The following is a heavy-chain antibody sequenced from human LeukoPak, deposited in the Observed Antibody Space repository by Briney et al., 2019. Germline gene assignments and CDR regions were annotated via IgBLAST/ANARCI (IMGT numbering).Heavy chain of an antibody. CDR3: ARAVAVAGIHPPDY. J-gene: IGHJ4*02. CDR2: ISGSGGST. CDR1: GFTFSNYA. V-gene: IGHV3-23*01. D-gene: IGHD6-19*01. Sequence: GGSLRLSCAASGFTFSNYAMSWVRQAPGKGLEWVSSISGSGGSTYYADSVKGRFTISRDNSKNTLYLQMNSLRAEDTAVYYCARAVAVAGIHPPDYWGQGTLVTVSS.